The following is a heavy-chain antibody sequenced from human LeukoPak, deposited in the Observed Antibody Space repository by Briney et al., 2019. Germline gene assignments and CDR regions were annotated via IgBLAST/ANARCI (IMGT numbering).Heavy chain of an antibody. CDR1: GYTFTSYG. J-gene: IGHJ4*02. Sequence: ASVKVSCKASGYTFTSYGISWVRQAPGQGLEWMGWIGAYNGNTNYAQKFQGRVTITRDTSASTAYMELSSLRSEDTAVYYCARGSSSWYVDYWGQGTLVTVSS. D-gene: IGHD6-13*01. CDR3: ARGSSSWYVDY. V-gene: IGHV1-18*01. CDR2: IGAYNGNT.